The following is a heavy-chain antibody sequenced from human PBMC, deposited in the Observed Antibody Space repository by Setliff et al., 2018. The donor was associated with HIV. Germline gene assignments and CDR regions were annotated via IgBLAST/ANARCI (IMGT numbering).Heavy chain of an antibody. CDR3: ARPIEGYYDAFHI. CDR2: IFHSGNT. V-gene: IGHV4-34*12. CDR1: GGSLSDYY. D-gene: IGHD2-8*01. J-gene: IGHJ3*02. Sequence: SETLSLTCAVYGGSLSDYYWSWIRQPPGKGLEWIGSIFHSGNTYSSPSLKSRVTISVDTSKNQFSLKLTSVTAADTAVYYCARPIEGYYDAFHIWGQGTLVTVSS.